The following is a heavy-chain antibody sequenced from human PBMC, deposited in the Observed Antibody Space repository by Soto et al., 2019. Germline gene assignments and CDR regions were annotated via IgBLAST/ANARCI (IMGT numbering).Heavy chain of an antibody. J-gene: IGHJ4*02. V-gene: IGHV4-39*01. CDR1: GGSISSFTYY. CDR2: INHSGNT. CDR3: ARHHVRGRTIAGAAEF. D-gene: IGHD1-26*01. Sequence: SETLSLTCSVSGGSISSFTYYWSWIRQPPGKALEWIGEINHSGNTTYNPSLKSRVTISVDTSKNQLFLNLSSVTAADTAMYFCARHHVRGRTIAGAAEFWGQGTLVTVSS.